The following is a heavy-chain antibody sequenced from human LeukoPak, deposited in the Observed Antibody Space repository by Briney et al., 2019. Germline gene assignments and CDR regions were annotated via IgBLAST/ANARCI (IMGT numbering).Heavy chain of an antibody. Sequence: SETLSLTCTVSGGSISSSSYYWGWIRQPPGKGLEWIGSIYYSGSTYYNPSLKSRVTISVDTSKNQFSLKLSSVTAADTAVYYCASTQRGSSSWYEVYYYYYMDVWGKGTTATISS. J-gene: IGHJ6*03. V-gene: IGHV4-39*01. D-gene: IGHD6-13*01. CDR2: IYYSGST. CDR3: ASTQRGSSSWYEVYYYYYMDV. CDR1: GGSISSSSYY.